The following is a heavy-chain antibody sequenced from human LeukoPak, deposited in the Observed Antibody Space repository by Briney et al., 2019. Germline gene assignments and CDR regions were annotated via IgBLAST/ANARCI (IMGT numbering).Heavy chain of an antibody. D-gene: IGHD2-2*02. J-gene: IGHJ5*02. CDR2: IYPSDSDT. CDR3: ARVPYIVVVPAAIGWFDP. Sequence: GESLKISCKGSGYSFTSYWIGWVRQMPGKGLEWMGIIYPSDSDTRYSPSFQGQVTISADRSISTAYLQWSSLKASDTAMYYCARVPYIVVVPAAIGWFDPWGQGTLVTVSS. CDR1: GYSFTSYW. V-gene: IGHV5-51*01.